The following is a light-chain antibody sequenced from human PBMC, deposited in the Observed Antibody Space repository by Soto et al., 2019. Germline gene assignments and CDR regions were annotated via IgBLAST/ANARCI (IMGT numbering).Light chain of an antibody. J-gene: IGLJ1*01. Sequence: QSVLTQPSSASGTPGQRVTISCSGSSSNIGSNTVNWYQQLPGTAPKLLIYSNNQRPSGVPDRFSGSKSGTSASLAISGLHSEDEADYYCAAWDDSLNGHVFGTGTKVTVL. CDR3: AAWDDSLNGHV. CDR2: SNN. CDR1: SSNIGSNT. V-gene: IGLV1-44*01.